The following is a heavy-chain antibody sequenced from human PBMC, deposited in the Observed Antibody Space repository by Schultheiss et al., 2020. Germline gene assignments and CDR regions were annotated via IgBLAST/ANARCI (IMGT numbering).Heavy chain of an antibody. CDR2: MNPNSGNT. Sequence: ASVKVSCKASGYTFTSYDINWVRQATGQGLEWMGWMNPNSGNTGYAQKFQGRVTMTRNTSISTAYMELSSLRSEDTAVYYCARVHWAVAGTDGAFDIWGQGTMVT. D-gene: IGHD6-19*01. J-gene: IGHJ3*02. V-gene: IGHV1-8*01. CDR1: GYTFTSYD. CDR3: ARVHWAVAGTDGAFDI.